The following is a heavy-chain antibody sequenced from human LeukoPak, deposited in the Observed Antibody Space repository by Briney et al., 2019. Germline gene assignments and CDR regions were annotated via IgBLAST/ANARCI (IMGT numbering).Heavy chain of an antibody. CDR2: IYPGDSDT. V-gene: IGHV5-51*01. CDR3: ARLPIYYCDSSGYYYVPHYFDY. J-gene: IGHJ4*02. CDR1: GYSFTSYW. Sequence: GESLKISCKGSGYSFTSYWIGWVRQMPGKGLEWMGIIYPGDSDTRYSPSFQGQVTISADKSISTAYLQWSSLKASDTAMYYCARLPIYYCDSSGYYYVPHYFDYWGQGTLVTVSS. D-gene: IGHD3-22*01.